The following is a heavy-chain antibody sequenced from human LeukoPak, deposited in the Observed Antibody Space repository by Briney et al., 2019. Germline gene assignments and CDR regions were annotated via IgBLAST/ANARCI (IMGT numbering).Heavy chain of an antibody. Sequence: GGSLRLSCAASGFTFSSYGMHWVRQAPGKGLEWVAVISYDGSNKYYADSVKGRFTISRDNSKNTLYLQMNSLRAEGTAVYYCARPDIVATISSFDYWGQGTLVTVSS. CDR3: ARPDIVATISSFDY. J-gene: IGHJ4*02. CDR2: ISYDGSNK. V-gene: IGHV3-30*03. D-gene: IGHD5-12*01. CDR1: GFTFSSYG.